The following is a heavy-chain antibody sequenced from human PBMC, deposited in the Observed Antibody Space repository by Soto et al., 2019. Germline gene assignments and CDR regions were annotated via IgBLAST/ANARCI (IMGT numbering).Heavy chain of an antibody. D-gene: IGHD3-16*01. CDR1: GGSISSYY. CDR3: ARDHLKGEQLGVYYYGMDV. J-gene: IGHJ6*02. V-gene: IGHV4-4*07. CDR2: IYTSGST. Sequence: SETLSLTCTVSGGSISSYYWSWIRQPAGKGLEWIGRIYTSGSTNYNPSLKSRVTTSVDTSKNQFSLKLSSVTAADTAVYYCARDHLKGEQLGVYYYGMDVWGQGTTVTVSS.